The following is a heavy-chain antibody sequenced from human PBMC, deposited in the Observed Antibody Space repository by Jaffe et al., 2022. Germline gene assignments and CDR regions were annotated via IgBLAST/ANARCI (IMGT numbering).Heavy chain of an antibody. CDR1: GFTVSTYS. CDR2: ISSTGTTI. D-gene: IGHD6-6*01. V-gene: IGHV3-48*01. J-gene: IGHJ4*02. CDR3: TRVHSSSSLDC. Sequence: EVQLLESGGGLVQPGGSLRLSCAASGFTVSTYSMNWVRQAPGKGLEWVSYISSTGTTINYADSVRGRFTISRDSARNSLYLQMNSLRVGDTAVYFCTRVHSSSSLDCWGQGALVTVSS.